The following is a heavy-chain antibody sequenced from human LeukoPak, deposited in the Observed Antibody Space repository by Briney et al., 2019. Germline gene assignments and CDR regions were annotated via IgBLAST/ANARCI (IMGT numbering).Heavy chain of an antibody. CDR3: AGGNPHSSGYSYVDY. J-gene: IGHJ4*02. V-gene: IGHV4-34*01. CDR2: INHSGST. D-gene: IGHD5-18*01. Sequence: PSETLSLTCAVYGGSFSGYYWSWIRQPPGKGLEWIGEINHSGSTNYNPSLKSRVTISVDTSKNQFSLKLSSVTAADTAVYYCAGGNPHSSGYSYVDYWGQGTLVTVSS. CDR1: GGSFSGYY.